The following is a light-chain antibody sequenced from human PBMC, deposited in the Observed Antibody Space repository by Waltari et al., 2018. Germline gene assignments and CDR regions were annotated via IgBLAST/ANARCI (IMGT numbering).Light chain of an antibody. V-gene: IGLV1-51*01. CDR2: DDY. CDR3: GTWDSRLSTVL. CDR1: DSNIGTAH. J-gene: IGLJ2*01. Sequence: QSVLTQPPSVSAAPGQTVIIPCPGSDSNIGTAHVAWYQQLPTTAPKLLIYDDYKRPSGIPDRFSGSKSGSSATLTITGLQTGDEADYYCGTWDSRLSTVLFGGGTKLTV.